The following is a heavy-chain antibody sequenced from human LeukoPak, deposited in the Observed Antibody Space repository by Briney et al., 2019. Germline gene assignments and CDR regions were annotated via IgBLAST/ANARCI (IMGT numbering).Heavy chain of an antibody. CDR3: ARFLRAPNGPYYYYYYMDV. V-gene: IGHV1-69*06. CDR1: GGTFSSYA. CDR2: IIPIFGTA. J-gene: IGHJ6*03. D-gene: IGHD4-17*01. Sequence: SVKVSCKASGGTFSSYAISWVRQAPGQGLEWMGGIIPIFGTANYAQKFQGRVTITADKSTSTAYMELSSLRSEDTAVYYCARFLRAPNGPYYYYYYMDVWGKGTTVTVSS.